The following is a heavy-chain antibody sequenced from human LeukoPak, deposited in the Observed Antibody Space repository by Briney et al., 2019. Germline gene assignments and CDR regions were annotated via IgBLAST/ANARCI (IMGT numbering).Heavy chain of an antibody. J-gene: IGHJ4*02. CDR3: ARDPRGDCCDY. CDR1: GFTFSSYS. D-gene: IGHD2-15*01. CDR2: ISSSSSYI. V-gene: IGHV3-21*01. Sequence: GGSLRLSCAASGFTFSSYSMNWVRQAPGRGLEWVSSISSSSSYIYYADSVKGRFTIFRDNAKNSLYLQMNSLRAEDTAVYYCARDPRGDCCDYWGQGTLVTVSS.